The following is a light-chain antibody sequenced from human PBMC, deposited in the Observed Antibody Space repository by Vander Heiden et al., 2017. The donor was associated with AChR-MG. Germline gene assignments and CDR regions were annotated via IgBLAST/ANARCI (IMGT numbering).Light chain of an antibody. Sequence: DFQMTQFPSTLSASVGDRVTITCRASQSISTWLAWYQQKPGKAPKLLIHKASTLESGVPSRFSGSGSGTEFTLIISSLQPGDFATYYCQQYDDYSRTFGQGTKVEI. CDR2: KAS. V-gene: IGKV1-5*01. CDR1: QSISTW. CDR3: QQYDDYSRT. J-gene: IGKJ1*01.